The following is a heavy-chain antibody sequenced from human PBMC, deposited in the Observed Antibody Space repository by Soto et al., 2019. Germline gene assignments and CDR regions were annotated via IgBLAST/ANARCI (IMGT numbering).Heavy chain of an antibody. V-gene: IGHV3-23*01. J-gene: IGHJ4*02. D-gene: IGHD6-13*01. CDR3: ANAAVTSLDY. CDR2: ISGSGGST. Sequence: GGSLRLSCAASGFTFSSYATSWVRQAPGKGLEWVSAISGSGGSTYYADSVKGRFTISRDNSKNTLYLQMNSLRAEDTAVDYWANAAVTSLDYWGQGTLVTVSS. CDR1: GFTFSSYA.